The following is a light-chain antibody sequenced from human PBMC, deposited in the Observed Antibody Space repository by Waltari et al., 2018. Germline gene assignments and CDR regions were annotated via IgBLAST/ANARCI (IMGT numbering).Light chain of an antibody. Sequence: QSALTQPASMSGSPRQSITISCTGTTSDVGNYNRFSWSQQHPGKAPKLMIYAVSKRPSGVSDRFSGSKSGDMAVLTISGLQPEDEAEYFCSSYAGSSKGVFGGGTKVTVL. CDR3: SSYAGSSKGV. CDR2: AVS. CDR1: TSDVGNYNR. J-gene: IGLJ2*01. V-gene: IGLV2-23*02.